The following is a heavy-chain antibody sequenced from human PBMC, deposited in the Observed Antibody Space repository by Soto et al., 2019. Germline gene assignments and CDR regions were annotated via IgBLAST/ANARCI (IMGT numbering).Heavy chain of an antibody. CDR2: MNPGSGDT. CDR1: GYSFTNND. Sequence: ASVKVSCKASGYSFTNNDVSWVRQATGQGLGWMGWMNPGSGDTGYAQKFQGRVTMTRDISIATAYMELSSLRSDDSALYYCARGGSTKEFSSTLNYYGMDVWG. CDR3: ARGGSTKEFSSTLNYYGMDV. V-gene: IGHV1-8*01. D-gene: IGHD2-2*01. J-gene: IGHJ6*01.